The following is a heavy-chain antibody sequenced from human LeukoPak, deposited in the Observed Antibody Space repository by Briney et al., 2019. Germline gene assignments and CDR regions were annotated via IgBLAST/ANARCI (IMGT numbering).Heavy chain of an antibody. Sequence: GESLKISCKASGYSFTTYWIAWVRQMPGKGLEWMGIIYPGDSDTRYSPPFQGQVTISVDKSISTAYLQWSRLKASDTAMYYCARLLSAVIYFDYWGQGTLVTVSS. D-gene: IGHD2/OR15-2a*01. J-gene: IGHJ4*02. CDR1: GYSFTTYW. V-gene: IGHV5-51*01. CDR3: ARLLSAVIYFDY. CDR2: IYPGDSDT.